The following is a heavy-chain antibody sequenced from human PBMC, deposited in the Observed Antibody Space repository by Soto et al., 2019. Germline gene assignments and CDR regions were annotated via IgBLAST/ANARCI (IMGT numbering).Heavy chain of an antibody. V-gene: IGHV3-9*01. J-gene: IGHJ4*02. Sequence: GGSLRLSCAASGFTFDDYAMHWVRQAPGKGLEWVSGISWNSGSIGYADSVKGRFTISRDNAKNSLYLQMNSLRAEDTALYYCAKGMSLYSSSSGSYDYWGQGTLVTVSS. CDR3: AKGMSLYSSSSGSYDY. CDR2: ISWNSGSI. CDR1: GFTFDDYA. D-gene: IGHD6-6*01.